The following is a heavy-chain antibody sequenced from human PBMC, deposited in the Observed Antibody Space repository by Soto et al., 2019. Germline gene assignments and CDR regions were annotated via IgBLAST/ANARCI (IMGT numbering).Heavy chain of an antibody. D-gene: IGHD6-13*01. V-gene: IGHV3-23*01. CDR1: GFTFSTYA. J-gene: IGHJ6*02. CDR2: ISGSGGST. Sequence: PGGSLRLSCAASGFTFSTYAMSWVRQAPEKGLEWVSAISGSGGSTYYADSVKGRFTISRDNSKNTLYLQMDNLRAEDTAVYYCAKEGGYSSSLYYYFYGMDVWGQGTKVTVSS. CDR3: AKEGGYSSSLYYYFYGMDV.